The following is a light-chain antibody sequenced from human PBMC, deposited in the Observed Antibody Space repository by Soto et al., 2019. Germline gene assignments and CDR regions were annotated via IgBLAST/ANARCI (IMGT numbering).Light chain of an antibody. J-gene: IGKJ2*01. V-gene: IGKV3-11*01. CDR1: QSVSSY. CDR3: QQRSSWPRT. CDR2: DAS. Sequence: EIVLTQSPATLSLSPGERATLSCRASQSVSSYLAWYQQKPGQTPRLLIYDASNRATAIPARFSGSGSGTDFTLTISSLEPEDFAVYYCQQRSSWPRTFGQGTMLVIK.